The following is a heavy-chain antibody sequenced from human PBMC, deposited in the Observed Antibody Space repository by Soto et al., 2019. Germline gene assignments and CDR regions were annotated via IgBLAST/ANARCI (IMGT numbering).Heavy chain of an antibody. CDR2: ISAGGDST. D-gene: IGHD6-13*01. J-gene: IGHJ3*02. CDR3: ANAMVAAAGTGAFDI. CDR1: AFTFSSYA. Sequence: EVQLLESGGGLVQPGGSLRLSCAASAFTFSSYAMTWVRQAPGKGLDWVSAISAGGDSTNYADSVQGRFTISRDNSKNALYLQMNSLRSEDTAVYYCANAMVAAAGTGAFDIWGQGTMVTVSS. V-gene: IGHV3-23*01.